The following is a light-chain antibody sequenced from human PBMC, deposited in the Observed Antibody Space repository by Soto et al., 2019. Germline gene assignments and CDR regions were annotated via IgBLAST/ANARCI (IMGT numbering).Light chain of an antibody. CDR3: QTWGTGIHV. J-gene: IGLJ1*01. CDR1: SGHSSYA. V-gene: IGLV4-69*01. Sequence: QSVLTQSPSASASLGASVKLTCTLSSGHSSYAIAWHQQQPEKGPRYLMKLNSDGSHSKGDGIPDRFSGSSSGAERYLIISSLQSEDEADYYCQTWGTGIHVFGTGTKETVL. CDR2: LNSDGSH.